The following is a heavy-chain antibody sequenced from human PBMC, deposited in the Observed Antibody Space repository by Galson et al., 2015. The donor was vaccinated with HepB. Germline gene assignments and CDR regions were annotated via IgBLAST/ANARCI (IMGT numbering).Heavy chain of an antibody. J-gene: IGHJ4*02. CDR2: ISTDGDP. CDR3: AKGTPAAFFDY. V-gene: IGHV3-13*05. CDR1: GFTFSTYD. Sequence: SLRLSCAASGFTFSTYDLHWVRQVTGKGLEWVSAISTDGDPFYADSVRGRFTISRENAKNSWYLQMNSLRVKDTAVYYCAKGTPAAFFDYWGQGTLVTVSS. D-gene: IGHD2-2*01.